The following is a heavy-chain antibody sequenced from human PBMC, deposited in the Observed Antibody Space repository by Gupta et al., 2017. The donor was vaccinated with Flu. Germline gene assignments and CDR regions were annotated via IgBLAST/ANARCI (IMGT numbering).Heavy chain of an antibody. V-gene: IGHV3-33*01. Sequence: QVQLVESGGGVVQPGRSLRLSCAASGFTFSSYGMHWVGQAPAKGLEWVAVIWYDGSNKYYADSVKGRFTISRDNSKNTLYLQMNSLRAEDTAVYYCARDPGPGGSGWYLQYYFDYWGQGTLVTVSS. D-gene: IGHD6-19*01. CDR2: IWYDGSNK. CDR1: GFTFSSYG. J-gene: IGHJ4*02. CDR3: ARDPGPGGSGWYLQYYFDY.